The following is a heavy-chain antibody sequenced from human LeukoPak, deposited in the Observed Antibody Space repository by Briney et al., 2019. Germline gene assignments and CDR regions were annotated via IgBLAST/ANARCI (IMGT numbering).Heavy chain of an antibody. Sequence: GGSLRLSCEVSGFTFSSYAMHWVRQAPGKGLEWVSVITHDGNVKFYADSVKGRFTISRDNSRNTLYLQMNSLGPEDTAVYYCARAPYSSGWYSYWGQGTLVTVSS. CDR2: ITHDGNVK. CDR3: ARAPYSSGWYSY. D-gene: IGHD6-19*01. V-gene: IGHV3-30*04. CDR1: GFTFSSYA. J-gene: IGHJ4*02.